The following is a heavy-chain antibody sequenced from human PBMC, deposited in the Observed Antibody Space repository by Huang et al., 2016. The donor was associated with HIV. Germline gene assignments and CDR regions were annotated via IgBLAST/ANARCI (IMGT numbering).Heavy chain of an antibody. CDR3: ATKTAAMDI. J-gene: IGHJ6*02. CDR2: IKQDENEK. D-gene: IGHD1-7*01. Sequence: VESGGRLVQPGGSIRLSCVGSTFTVGAYWMSWVRQSPGKCVEWVGNIKQDENEKYYVESVNGRFNISRDNAKKVLFLEMNNVRVEDTATYYCATKTAAMDIWGQGTTVTVS. CDR1: TFTVGAYW. V-gene: IGHV3-7*01.